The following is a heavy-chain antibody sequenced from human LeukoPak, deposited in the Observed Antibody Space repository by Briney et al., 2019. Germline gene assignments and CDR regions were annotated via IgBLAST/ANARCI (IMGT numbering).Heavy chain of an antibody. Sequence: SETLSLTCTVSGGSISSGDYYWSWIRQPPGKGLEWIGYIYYSGSTYYNPSLKSRVTISVDTSKNQFPLKLSSVTAADTAVYYCARGGLDIVVVPAAQNWFDPWGQGTLVTVSS. D-gene: IGHD2-2*01. J-gene: IGHJ5*02. V-gene: IGHV4-30-4*01. CDR2: IYYSGST. CDR3: ARGGLDIVVVPAAQNWFDP. CDR1: GGSISSGDYY.